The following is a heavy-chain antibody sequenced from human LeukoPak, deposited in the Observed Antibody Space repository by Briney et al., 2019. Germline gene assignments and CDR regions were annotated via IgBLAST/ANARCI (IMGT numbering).Heavy chain of an antibody. J-gene: IGHJ4*02. CDR1: GFTFSTYT. Sequence: PGASLRLSCAASGFTFSTYTMTWVRQAPGKGLEWVSLISDSDDTTYYADSVKGRFTISRDNSKNTLYLQMNSLRAEDTAIYYCTKGDWLDYWGQGALVTVPS. D-gene: IGHD3/OR15-3a*01. CDR3: TKGDWLDY. V-gene: IGHV3-23*01. CDR2: ISDSDDTT.